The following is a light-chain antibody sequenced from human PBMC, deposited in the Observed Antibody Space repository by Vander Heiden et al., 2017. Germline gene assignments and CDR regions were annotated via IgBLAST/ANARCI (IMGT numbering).Light chain of an antibody. Sequence: QSALTQPASVSGSPGQSITISCTGNSSDVGGYNYVSWYQQHPGKAPQLMIYDVTNRPSGVSNRFSGSKSGNTASLTISGLQAEDEADYYCSSYTSSSTYVFGTGTKVTVL. CDR2: DVT. J-gene: IGLJ1*01. V-gene: IGLV2-14*03. CDR1: SSDVGGYNY. CDR3: SSYTSSSTYV.